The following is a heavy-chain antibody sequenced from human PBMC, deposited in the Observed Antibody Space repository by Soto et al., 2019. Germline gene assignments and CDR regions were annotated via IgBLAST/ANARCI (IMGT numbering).Heavy chain of an antibody. Sequence: SETLSLTCVVSGGSISSTNWWTWVRQTPGKGLEWIGEVYHTGSTKYNPSLKNRVTIPLDKSNNQFSLNLKSVTAADTAVYYCATLPPRIVVVVLPIPSWGQGTLVTV. J-gene: IGHJ4*02. D-gene: IGHD2-15*01. V-gene: IGHV4-4*02. CDR2: VYHTGST. CDR3: ATLPPRIVVVVLPIPS. CDR1: GGSISSTNW.